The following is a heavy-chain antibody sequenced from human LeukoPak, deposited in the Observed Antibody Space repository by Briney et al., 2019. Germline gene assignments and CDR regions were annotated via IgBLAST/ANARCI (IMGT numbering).Heavy chain of an antibody. CDR2: ISAYNGNT. D-gene: IGHD5-12*01. J-gene: IGHJ4*02. CDR3: ARESDIVATIWGAVQY. V-gene: IGHV1-18*01. CDR1: GYTFTSYG. Sequence: ASVKVSCKASGYTFTSYGISWVRQAPGQGLEWMGWISAYNGNTNYAQKFQGRVTMTRDTSINTAYMELSRLRSDDTAVYYCARESDIVATIWGAVQYWGQGTLVTVSS.